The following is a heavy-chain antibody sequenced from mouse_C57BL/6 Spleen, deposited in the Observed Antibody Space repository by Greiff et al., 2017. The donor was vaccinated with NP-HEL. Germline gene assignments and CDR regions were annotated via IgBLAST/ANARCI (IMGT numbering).Heavy chain of an antibody. CDR1: GYTFTSYW. CDR2: IDPSDSYT. D-gene: IGHD1-1*01. Sequence: AQLQQSGAELVKPGASVKLSCKASGYTFTSYWMQWVKQRPGQGLEWIGEIDPSDSYTNYNQKFKGKATLTVDTSSSTAYMQLSSLTSEDSAVYYCARGDGKDYFDYWGQGTTLTVSS. J-gene: IGHJ2*01. V-gene: IGHV1-50*01. CDR3: ARGDGKDYFDY.